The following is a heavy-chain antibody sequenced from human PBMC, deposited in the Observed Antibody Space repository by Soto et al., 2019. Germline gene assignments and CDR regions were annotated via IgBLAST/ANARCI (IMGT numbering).Heavy chain of an antibody. Sequence: EVQLVESGGGLVKPGGSLRLSCAASGFTFSNAWMSWVRQAPGKGLEWVGRIKSKTDGGTTDYAAPVKGRFTISRDDSKNTLYLQMNSLKTEDTAVYYCTASDYDILTGYYIGALYYFDYWGQGTLVTVSS. D-gene: IGHD3-9*01. CDR1: GFTFSNAW. CDR3: TASDYDILTGYYIGALYYFDY. J-gene: IGHJ4*02. CDR2: IKSKTDGGTT. V-gene: IGHV3-15*01.